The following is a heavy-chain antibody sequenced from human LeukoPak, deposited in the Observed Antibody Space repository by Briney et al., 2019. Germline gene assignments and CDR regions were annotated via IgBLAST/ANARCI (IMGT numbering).Heavy chain of an antibody. J-gene: IGHJ6*03. CDR3: ARLLVRKDSGYIYYNYYMDV. V-gene: IGHV4-39*07. CDR1: GGSISSSTYY. Sequence: SETLSLTCTVSGGSISSSTYYWGWIRQPPGKGLEWIGNIDYSGSTYYNPSLKSRVTISVDTSKNQFSLNLSSVTAADTAVYFCARLLVRKDSGYIYYNYYMDVWGKGATVTISS. D-gene: IGHD5-12*01. CDR2: IDYSGST.